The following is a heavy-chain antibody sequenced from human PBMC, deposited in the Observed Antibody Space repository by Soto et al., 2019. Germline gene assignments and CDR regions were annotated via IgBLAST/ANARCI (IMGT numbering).Heavy chain of an antibody. J-gene: IGHJ6*03. CDR1: GGSISSGGYY. Sequence: PSETLSLTCTVSGGSISSGGYYWSWIRQHPGKGLEWIGYIYYSGSTYYNPSLKSRVTISVDTSKNQFSLKLSSVTAADTAVYCCARAAYYDFWSGYYDYYYYMDVWGKGTTVTVSS. CDR2: IYYSGST. D-gene: IGHD3-3*01. CDR3: ARAAYYDFWSGYYDYYYYMDV. V-gene: IGHV4-31*03.